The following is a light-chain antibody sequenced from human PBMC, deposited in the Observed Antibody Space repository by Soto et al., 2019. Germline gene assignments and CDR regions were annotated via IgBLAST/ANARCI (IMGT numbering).Light chain of an antibody. J-gene: IGKJ5*01. Sequence: DIQMTQSPSSLSASVGDRVTITCQASLDIITLLNWYQEKPGQTPKLLIFDASNLEVGVPSRFSGGGSGTHFTLTITSLQPEDVATYYCQQYENLPITFGQGTRPEIK. CDR2: DAS. CDR1: LDIITL. CDR3: QQYENLPIT. V-gene: IGKV1-33*01.